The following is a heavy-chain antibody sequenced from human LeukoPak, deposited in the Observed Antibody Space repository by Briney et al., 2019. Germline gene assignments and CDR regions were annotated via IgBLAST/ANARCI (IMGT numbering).Heavy chain of an antibody. J-gene: IGHJ6*02. CDR2: IIPILGIA. V-gene: IGHV1-69*04. CDR3: ARYYYDSSGYLYYYGMDV. Sequence: ASVKVSCKASGGTFSSYAISWVRQAPGQGLEWMGRIIPILGIANYARKFQGRVTITADKSTSTAYMELSSLRSEDTAVYYCARYYYDSSGYLYYYGMDVWGQGTTVTVSS. CDR1: GGTFSSYA. D-gene: IGHD3-22*01.